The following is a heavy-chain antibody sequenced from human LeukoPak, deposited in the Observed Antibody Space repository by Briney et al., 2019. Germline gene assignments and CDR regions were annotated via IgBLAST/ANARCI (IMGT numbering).Heavy chain of an antibody. CDR3: AKTSGATPYYYYMDV. Sequence: GGSLRLSCAASGFTVSSNYMNCVREAPGKGLEWVSIIYSGGTTYYADSVKGRFTISRDNSKNKLYLQMNSLRAEDTAVYYCAKTSGATPYYYYMDVWGKGDTVTVSS. D-gene: IGHD3-10*01. CDR2: IYSGGTT. J-gene: IGHJ6*03. V-gene: IGHV3-53*01. CDR1: GFTVSSNY.